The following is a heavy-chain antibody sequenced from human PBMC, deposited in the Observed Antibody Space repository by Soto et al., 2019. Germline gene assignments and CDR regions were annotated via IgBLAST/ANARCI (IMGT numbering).Heavy chain of an antibody. Sequence: GSGPTLVNPTQTLPLTCSFSGLSLSTSGVGVGWIRQPPGTTLEWLAHIYWSGDEHYSPSLRSRLSITKDTSKNQVVLTMNNRDRVDTATYYCALGLTARPGLSFDIWGQGTMGTVSS. CDR1: GLSLSTSGVG. D-gene: IGHD6-6*01. CDR2: IYWSGDE. V-gene: IGHV2-5*01. CDR3: ALGLTARPGLSFDI. J-gene: IGHJ3*02.